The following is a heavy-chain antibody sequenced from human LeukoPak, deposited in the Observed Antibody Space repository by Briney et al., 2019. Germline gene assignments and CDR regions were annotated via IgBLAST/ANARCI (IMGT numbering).Heavy chain of an antibody. CDR1: GASISSGGYY. Sequence: SETLSLTCTVSGASISSGGYYWTWIRQHPGEGLEWIGYIYYSGSTYYNPSLKSRLTISVDTSKNQFSLKLSSVTAADTAVYYCARGDRYFDYWGQGTLVTVSS. CDR3: ARGDRYFDY. J-gene: IGHJ4*02. D-gene: IGHD1-14*01. V-gene: IGHV4-31*03. CDR2: IYYSGST.